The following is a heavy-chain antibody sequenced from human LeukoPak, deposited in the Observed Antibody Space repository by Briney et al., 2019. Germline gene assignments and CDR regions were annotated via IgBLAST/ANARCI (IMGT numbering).Heavy chain of an antibody. V-gene: IGHV3-23*01. CDR1: GFTFSSYA. CDR3: ARDRCSGGSCYGYYYGMDV. J-gene: IGHJ6*02. CDR2: ISGSGGST. D-gene: IGHD2-15*01. Sequence: GSLRLSCAASGFTFSSYAMSWVRQAPGKGLEWVSAISGSGGSTYYADSVKGRFTISRDNSKNTLYLQMNSLRAEDTAVYYCARDRCSGGSCYGYYYGMDVWGQGTTVTVSS.